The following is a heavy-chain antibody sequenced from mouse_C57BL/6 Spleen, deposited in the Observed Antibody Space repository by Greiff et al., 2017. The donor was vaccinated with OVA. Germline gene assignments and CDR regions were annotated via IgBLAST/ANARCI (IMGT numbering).Heavy chain of an antibody. V-gene: IGHV1-64*01. CDR3: ARPTYYSNYGRFYFDY. D-gene: IGHD2-5*01. CDR2: IHPNSGST. J-gene: IGHJ2*01. CDR1: GYTFTSYW. Sequence: VQLQQPGAELVKPGASVKLSCKASGYTFTSYWMHWVKQRPGQGLEWIGMIHPNSGSTNYNEKFKSKATLTVDKSSSTAYMQLSSLTSEDSAVYYCARPTYYSNYGRFYFDYWGQGTTLTVSS.